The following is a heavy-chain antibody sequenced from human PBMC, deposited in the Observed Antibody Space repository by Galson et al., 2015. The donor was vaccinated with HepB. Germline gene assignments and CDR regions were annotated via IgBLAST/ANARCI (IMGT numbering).Heavy chain of an antibody. CDR3: ASTLQYSSSWYYFDY. J-gene: IGHJ4*02. CDR2: IIPILGIA. Sequence: SVKVSCKASGGTFSSYAISWVRQAPGQGLEWMGRIIPILGIANYAQKFQGRVTITADKSTSTAYMELSSLRSEDTAVYYCASTLQYSSSWYYFDYWGQGTLVTVSS. V-gene: IGHV1-69*04. D-gene: IGHD6-13*01. CDR1: GGTFSSYA.